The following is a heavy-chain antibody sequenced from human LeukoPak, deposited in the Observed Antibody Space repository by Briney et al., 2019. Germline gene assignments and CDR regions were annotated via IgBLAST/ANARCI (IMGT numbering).Heavy chain of an antibody. CDR3: ARGAYITDFWSGSYYYYMDV. CDR1: GFTFSSYW. CDR2: IKSDGSST. V-gene: IGHV3-74*01. D-gene: IGHD3-3*01. Sequence: GGSLRLSCAASGFTFSSYWMHWVRQAPGKGLVWVLRIKSDGSSTTYADSVKGRFTISRDNAKNTLYLQMNSLRAEDTAVYYCARGAYITDFWSGSYYYYMDVWGKGTTVTVSS. J-gene: IGHJ6*03.